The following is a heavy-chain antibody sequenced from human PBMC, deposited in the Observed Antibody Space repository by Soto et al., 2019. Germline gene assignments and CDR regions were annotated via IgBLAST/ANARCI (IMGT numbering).Heavy chain of an antibody. Sequence: EVQLVESGGGLVKPGESLRLSCAASGFSFSNAWINWVRQAPGKGLEWVGRIKSKTDGGTIDYAAPVKGRFIISRADSSNTLYLQMNSLKTEDTAVYYCTTRGSLGYWGQGTLVTVSS. CDR1: GFSFSNAW. V-gene: IGHV3-15*07. J-gene: IGHJ4*02. D-gene: IGHD2-15*01. CDR2: IKSKTDGGTI. CDR3: TTRGSLGY.